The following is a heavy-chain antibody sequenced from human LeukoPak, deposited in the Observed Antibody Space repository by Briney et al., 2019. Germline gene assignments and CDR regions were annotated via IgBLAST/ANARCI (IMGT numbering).Heavy chain of an antibody. CDR1: GYTFTSYG. Sequence: ASVKVSCKASGYTFTSYGISWVRQAPGQGLEWMGWISAYNGNTNYAQKLQGKVTMTTYTSTSTAYMELRSLRSDDTAVYYCARGGLYCSSTSCYRYMDVWGKGTTVTISS. D-gene: IGHD2-2*01. J-gene: IGHJ6*03. V-gene: IGHV1-18*01. CDR2: ISAYNGNT. CDR3: ARGGLYCSSTSCYRYMDV.